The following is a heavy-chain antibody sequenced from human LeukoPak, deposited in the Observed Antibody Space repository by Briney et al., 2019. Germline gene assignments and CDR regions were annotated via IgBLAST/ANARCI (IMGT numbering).Heavy chain of an antibody. D-gene: IGHD3-22*01. CDR1: GFTFSSYA. CDR3: AKDPNYYDSSGYYYIFDY. Sequence: GRSLRLSCAASGFTFSSYAMSWVRQAPGKGLEWVSAISGSGGSTYYADSVKGRFTISRDNSKNTLYLQMNSLRAEDTAVYYCAKDPNYYDSSGYYYIFDYWGQGTLVTVSS. J-gene: IGHJ4*02. CDR2: ISGSGGST. V-gene: IGHV3-23*01.